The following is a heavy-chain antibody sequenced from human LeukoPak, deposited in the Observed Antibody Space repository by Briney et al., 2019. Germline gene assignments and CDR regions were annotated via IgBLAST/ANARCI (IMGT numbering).Heavy chain of an antibody. J-gene: IGHJ6*03. D-gene: IGHD7-27*01. CDR3: ARVRRYVDSTGDYYYYYYMDV. CDR2: IKQDGSEK. V-gene: IGHV3-7*01. Sequence: GGSLRLSCAASGFTFSSYWMSWVRQAPGKGLEWVANIKQDGSEKYYVDSVKGRFTISRDNAKNSLYLQMNRLRAEDTAVYYCARVRRYVDSTGDYYYYYYMDVWGRGTTVTVSS. CDR1: GFTFSSYW.